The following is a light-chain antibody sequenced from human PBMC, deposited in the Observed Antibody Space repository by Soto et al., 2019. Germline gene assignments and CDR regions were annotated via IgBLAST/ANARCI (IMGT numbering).Light chain of an antibody. V-gene: IGLV2-11*01. Sequence: QSVLTQPRSLSGSPGQSVTISCTGTSSDVGGYNYVSWYQQHPGKAPKLMIYDVSKRPSGVPDRFSGSKSGNTASLTISGLQAEDEADYYCCSYAGSYTPVVFGGGTKVTVL. CDR3: CSYAGSYTPVV. CDR1: SSDVGGYNY. CDR2: DVS. J-gene: IGLJ2*01.